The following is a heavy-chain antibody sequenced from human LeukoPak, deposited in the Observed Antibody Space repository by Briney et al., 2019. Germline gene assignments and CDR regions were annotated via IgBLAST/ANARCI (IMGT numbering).Heavy chain of an antibody. J-gene: IGHJ4*02. CDR2: IYYSGST. Sequence: PSETLSLTCTVSGGSISSYYWSWIRQPPGKGLEWIGYIYYSGSTNYNPSLKSRVTISVDTSKNQFSLKLSSVTAADTAVYYCAREKYCSSTSCYWWGYFDYWGQGTLVTVSS. D-gene: IGHD2-2*01. CDR3: AREKYCSSTSCYWWGYFDY. CDR1: GGSISSYY. V-gene: IGHV4-59*01.